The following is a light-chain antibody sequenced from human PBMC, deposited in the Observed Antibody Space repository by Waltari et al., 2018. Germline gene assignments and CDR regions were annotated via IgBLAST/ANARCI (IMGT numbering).Light chain of an antibody. CDR2: GAS. J-gene: IGKJ5*01. Sequence: EIVITQSPAPLPVPQGEPATLSCRASQSVSSNLAWYQQKPGQAPRLLIYGASTRATGIPARFSGSGSGTEFTLTISSLQSEDFAVYYCQQYNNWPPPFGQGTRLEIK. CDR3: QQYNNWPPP. V-gene: IGKV3-15*01. CDR1: QSVSSN.